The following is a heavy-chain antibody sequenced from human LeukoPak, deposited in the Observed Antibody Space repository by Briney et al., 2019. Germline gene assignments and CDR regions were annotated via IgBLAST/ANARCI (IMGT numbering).Heavy chain of an antibody. Sequence: GGSLRLPCAASGFTFSSYAMSWVRQAPGKGLEWVSTITAAGSGTYYADSVKGRFTISRDNSKNTLYLQMNSLRAEDTAVYYCAKRVSVVAVPAAPFDYWGQGTLVTVSS. J-gene: IGHJ4*02. D-gene: IGHD2-2*01. CDR2: ITAAGSGT. V-gene: IGHV3-23*01. CDR1: GFTFSSYA. CDR3: AKRVSVVAVPAAPFDY.